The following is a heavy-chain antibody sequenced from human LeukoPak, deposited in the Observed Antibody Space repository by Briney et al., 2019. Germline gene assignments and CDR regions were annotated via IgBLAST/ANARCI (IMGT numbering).Heavy chain of an antibody. D-gene: IGHD4-17*01. CDR2: IYHSGST. CDR3: ARDDYGDYATTGSYDY. Sequence: SETLSLTCTVSGYSISSGYYWGWIRQPPGKGLEWIGSIYHSGSTYYNPSLKSRVTISVDTSKNQFSLKLSSVTAADTAVYYCARDDYGDYATTGSYDYWGQGTLVTVSS. J-gene: IGHJ4*02. CDR1: GYSISSGYY. V-gene: IGHV4-38-2*02.